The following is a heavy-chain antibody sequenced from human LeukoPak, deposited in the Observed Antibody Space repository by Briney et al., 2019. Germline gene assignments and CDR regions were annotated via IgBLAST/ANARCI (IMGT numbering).Heavy chain of an antibody. CDR2: ISWNSGSI. J-gene: IGHJ6*03. V-gene: IGHV3-9*01. CDR1: GFTFDDYA. CDR3: AKGPRNHYFYFMDV. Sequence: GGSLRLSCAASGFTFDDYAMHWVRRAPGKGLEWVAGISWNSGSIDYADSVKGRFTISRDNAMNSLDLQMNSLSLEDTALYYCAKGPRNHYFYFMDVWGKGTTVTVSS.